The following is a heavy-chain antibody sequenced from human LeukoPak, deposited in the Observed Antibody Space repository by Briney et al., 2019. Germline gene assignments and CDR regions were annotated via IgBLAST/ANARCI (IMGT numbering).Heavy chain of an antibody. Sequence: SETLSLTCTVSGGSISSYYWSWIRQPPGRGLEWIGYIYYSGSTNYNPSLKSRVTISVDTSKNQFSLKLSSVTAADTAVYYCARDRTSGSGVDIWGQGTMVTVSS. CDR2: IYYSGST. D-gene: IGHD3-10*01. V-gene: IGHV4-59*12. J-gene: IGHJ3*02. CDR1: GGSISSYY. CDR3: ARDRTSGSGVDI.